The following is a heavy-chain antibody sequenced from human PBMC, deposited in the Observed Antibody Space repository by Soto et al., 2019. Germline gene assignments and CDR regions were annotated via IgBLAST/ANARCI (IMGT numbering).Heavy chain of an antibody. V-gene: IGHV1-69*13. J-gene: IGHJ6*02. D-gene: IGHD3-3*01. CDR1: GGTFSSYA. CDR2: IIPIFGTA. CDR3: ARILDYYYGMDV. Sequence: GASVKFSCKASGGTFSSYAISWVRQAPGQGLEWMGGIIPIFGTANYAQKFQGRVTITADESTSTAYMELSSLRSEDTAVYYCARILDYYYGMDVWGQGTTVTVSS.